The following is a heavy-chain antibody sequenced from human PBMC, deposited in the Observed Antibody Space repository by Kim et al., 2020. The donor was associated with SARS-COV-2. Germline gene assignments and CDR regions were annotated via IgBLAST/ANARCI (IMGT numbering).Heavy chain of an antibody. Sequence: SETLSLTCTVSGGSISSGGYYWSWIRQHPGKGLEWIGYIYYSGSTYYNPSLKSRVTISVDTSKNQFSLKLSSVTAADTAVYYCARELRFSKWFGELFDLWGRGTLVTVSS. CDR1: GGSISSGGYY. CDR2: IYYSGST. J-gene: IGHJ2*01. CDR3: ARELRFSKWFGELFDL. D-gene: IGHD3-10*01. V-gene: IGHV4-31*03.